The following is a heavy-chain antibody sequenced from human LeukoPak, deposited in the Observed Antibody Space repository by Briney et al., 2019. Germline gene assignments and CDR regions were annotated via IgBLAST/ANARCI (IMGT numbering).Heavy chain of an antibody. CDR2: ISGGSEDT. CDR1: GFTFGSYA. V-gene: IGHV3-23*01. D-gene: IGHD6-13*01. CDR3: ARTIAQYSNSWLYFYYGLDV. Sequence: GGSLRLSCTASGFTFGSYAMSWVRQAPGKGLEWVSSISGGSEDTYYADSVKGRLTISRDNSKSTLNLQLNSLRAEDTAVYYCARTIAQYSNSWLYFYYGLDVWGQGTTVTVSS. J-gene: IGHJ6*02.